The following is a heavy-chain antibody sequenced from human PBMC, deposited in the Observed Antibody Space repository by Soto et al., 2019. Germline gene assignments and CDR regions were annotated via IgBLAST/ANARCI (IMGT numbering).Heavy chain of an antibody. J-gene: IGHJ4*02. CDR3: ARQQAMDY. V-gene: IGHV1-8*01. CDR2: MNPHSGDT. CDR1: GYTFVNYE. Sequence: QVQLVQSGAEVKKPGASVKVSCKASGYTFVNYEINWVRQATGPGLEWLGWMNPHSGDTFYAQNLQGRVTITRNTSITTAYMELNSLKSEDTAVYYCARQQAMDYWGQGTLVTVSS.